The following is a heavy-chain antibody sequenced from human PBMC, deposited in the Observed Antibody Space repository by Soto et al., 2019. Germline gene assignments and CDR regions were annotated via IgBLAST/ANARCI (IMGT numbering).Heavy chain of an antibody. D-gene: IGHD3-16*01. CDR3: AKASGDDYLWETPTPHSDY. Sequence: PGGSLRLSCAASGFTFSSYAMSWVRQAPGKGLEWVSAISGSGGSTYYADSVKGRFTISRDNSKNTLYLQMNSLRAEDTAVYYCAKASGDDYLWETPTPHSDYWGQGTLVTVSS. CDR1: GFTFSSYA. V-gene: IGHV3-23*01. J-gene: IGHJ4*02. CDR2: ISGSGGST.